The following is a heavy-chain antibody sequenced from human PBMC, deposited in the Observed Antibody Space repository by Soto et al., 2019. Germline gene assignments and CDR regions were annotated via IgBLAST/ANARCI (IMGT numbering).Heavy chain of an antibody. CDR3: ARVRQLATKRGYYYGMDV. CDR2: ISSSSSYI. D-gene: IGHD6-13*01. Sequence: ETLSLSCAASGFTFSSYSMNWVRQAPGKGLEWVSSISSSSSYIYYADSVKGRFTISRDNAKNSLYLQMNSLRAEDTAVYYCARVRQLATKRGYYYGMDVWGQGTTVTVSS. V-gene: IGHV3-21*01. J-gene: IGHJ6*02. CDR1: GFTFSSYS.